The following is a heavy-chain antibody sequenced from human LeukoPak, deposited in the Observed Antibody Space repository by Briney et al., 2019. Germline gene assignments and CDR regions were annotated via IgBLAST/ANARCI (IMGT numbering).Heavy chain of an antibody. CDR2: ISSSSGTI. D-gene: IGHD2-15*01. V-gene: IGHV3-48*02. CDR1: GLTVSSYS. J-gene: IGHJ4*02. CDR3: ARARASGRSGFDY. Sequence: GGSLRLSCAASGLTVSSYSMNWVRQAPGKGLEWVSYISSSSGTIYYADSVKGRFTISRDNAKNSLDLQMNSLRDEDTAVYYCARARASGRSGFDYWGQGTLVTVSS.